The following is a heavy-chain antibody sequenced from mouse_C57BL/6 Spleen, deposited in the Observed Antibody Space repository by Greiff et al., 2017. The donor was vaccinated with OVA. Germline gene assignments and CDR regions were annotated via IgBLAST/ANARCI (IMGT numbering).Heavy chain of an antibody. J-gene: IGHJ4*01. CDR2: IYPGSGNT. D-gene: IGHD1-1*01. CDR3: ARSEYYGSSYVEYYAMDY. CDR1: GYTFTDYY. Sequence: QVQLQQSGAELVRPGASVKLSCKASGYTFTDYYIHWVKQRPGQGLEWIARIYPGSGNTYYNEKFKGKATLTAEKSSSTAYMQLSSLTSDDSAVYFCARSEYYGSSYVEYYAMDYWGQGTSVTVSS. V-gene: IGHV1-76*01.